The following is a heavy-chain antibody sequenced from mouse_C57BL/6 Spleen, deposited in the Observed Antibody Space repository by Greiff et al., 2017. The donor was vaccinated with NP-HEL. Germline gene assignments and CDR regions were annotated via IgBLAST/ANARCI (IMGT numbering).Heavy chain of an antibody. V-gene: IGHV3-6*01. Sequence: EVKLQETGPGLVKPSQSLSLTCSVTGYSITSGYYWNWIRQFPGNKLEWMGYISYDGSNNYNPSLKNRISITRDTSKNQFFLKLNSVTTEDTATYNCARRDYGSSSFAYWGQGTLVTVSA. CDR1: GYSITSGYY. J-gene: IGHJ3*01. D-gene: IGHD1-1*01. CDR2: ISYDGSN. CDR3: ARRDYGSSSFAY.